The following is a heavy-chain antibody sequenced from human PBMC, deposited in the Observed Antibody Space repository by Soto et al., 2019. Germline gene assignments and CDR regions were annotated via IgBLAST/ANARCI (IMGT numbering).Heavy chain of an antibody. J-gene: IGHJ6*02. Sequence: PGGSLRLSCAASGFTFSSYEMNWVRQAPGKGLEWVSYISSSGSTIYYADSVKGRFTISRDNAKNSLYLQMNSLRAEDTAVYYCARDGWRRYYDFWSGYPNPHSNHAYYYYGMDVWGQGTTVTVSS. CDR3: ARDGWRRYYDFWSGYPNPHSNHAYYYYGMDV. CDR1: GFTFSSYE. D-gene: IGHD3-3*01. CDR2: ISSSGSTI. V-gene: IGHV3-48*03.